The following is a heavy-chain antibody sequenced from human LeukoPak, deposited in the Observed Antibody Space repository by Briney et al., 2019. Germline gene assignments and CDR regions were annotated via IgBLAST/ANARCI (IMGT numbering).Heavy chain of an antibody. V-gene: IGHV4-59*01. CDR3: ARVGSGYSFDH. CDR2: ILYSGST. CDR1: GGSISSCY. Sequence: RPSETLSLTCTVSGGSISSCYWSWIRQPPGKGLEWIGYILYSGSTYYNPSLKSRVTISEDTSKNQVSLKLTSVTAADTAVYYCARVGSGYSFDHWGQGTLVTVSS. D-gene: IGHD5-12*01. J-gene: IGHJ4*02.